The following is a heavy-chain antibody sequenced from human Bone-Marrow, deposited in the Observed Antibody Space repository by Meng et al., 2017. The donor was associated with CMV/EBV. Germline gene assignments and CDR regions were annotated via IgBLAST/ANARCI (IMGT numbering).Heavy chain of an antibody. D-gene: IGHD6-13*01. CDR1: GFTFSSYW. V-gene: IGHV3-30*02. CDR3: ARELWGSSFAYFDY. J-gene: IGHJ4*02. CDR2: IRYDGSNK. Sequence: GESLKISCAASGFTFSSYWMHWVRQAPGKGLEWVAFIRYDGSNKYYADSVKGRFTISRDNSKNTLYLQMNSLRAEDTAVYYCARELWGSSFAYFDYWGQGTLVTVSS.